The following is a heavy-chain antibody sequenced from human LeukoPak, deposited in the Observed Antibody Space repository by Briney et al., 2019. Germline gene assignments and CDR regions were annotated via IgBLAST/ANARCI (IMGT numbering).Heavy chain of an antibody. Sequence: SVKVSCKASGGTFSSYAISWVRQAPGQGLEWMGGIIPIFGTANYAQKFQGRVTITTDESTSTAYMELSSLRSEDTAVYYCARASPNFPPTTGSSWPYYFDYWGQGTLVTVSS. J-gene: IGHJ4*02. CDR2: IIPIFGTA. CDR3: ARASPNFPPTTGSSWPYYFDY. D-gene: IGHD6-13*01. CDR1: GGTFSSYA. V-gene: IGHV1-69*05.